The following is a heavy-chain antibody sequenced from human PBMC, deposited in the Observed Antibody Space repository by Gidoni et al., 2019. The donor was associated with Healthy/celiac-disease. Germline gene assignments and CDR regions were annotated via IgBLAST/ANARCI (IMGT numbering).Heavy chain of an antibody. CDR2: ISSSSSYI. CDR1: GVTFSSYS. V-gene: IGHV3-21*01. Sequence: EVQLVESGGGLVKPGGSLRLSCAASGVTFSSYSMNWVRQAPGKGLEWVSSISSSSSYIYYADSVKGRFTISRDNAKNSLYLQMNSLRAEDTAVYYCARHIVGAGVDYWGQGTLVTVSS. D-gene: IGHD1-26*01. CDR3: ARHIVGAGVDY. J-gene: IGHJ4*02.